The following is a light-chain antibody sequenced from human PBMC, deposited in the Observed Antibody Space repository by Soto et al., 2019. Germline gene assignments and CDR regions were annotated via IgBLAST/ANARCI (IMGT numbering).Light chain of an antibody. CDR2: EVS. Sequence: QSVLTQPASVSGSPGQSITISCTGTSNDIGGYNYVSWYQQHPDKAPKLLIYEVSNRPSGVSNRFSGSKSGNTASLTISGLQAEDEADYYCSSYTTSTPPFVFGIGTKLTVL. CDR1: SNDIGGYNY. CDR3: SSYTTSTPPFV. J-gene: IGLJ1*01. V-gene: IGLV2-14*01.